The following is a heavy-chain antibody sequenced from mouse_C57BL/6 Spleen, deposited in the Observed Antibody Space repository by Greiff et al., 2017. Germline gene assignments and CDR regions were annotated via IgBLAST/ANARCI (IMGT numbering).Heavy chain of an antibody. D-gene: IGHD1-1*01. CDR1: GYTFTGYW. V-gene: IGHV1-9*01. CDR2: ILPGSGST. J-gene: IGHJ3*01. Sequence: QVQLQQPGAELMKPGASVKLSCKATGYTFTGYWIEWVKQRPGHGLEWIGEILPGSGSTNYNEKFKGKATVTADTSSNTAYMQLGSLTTEDSAVYYCARGSSPFAYWGQGTLVTVSA. CDR3: ARGSSPFAY.